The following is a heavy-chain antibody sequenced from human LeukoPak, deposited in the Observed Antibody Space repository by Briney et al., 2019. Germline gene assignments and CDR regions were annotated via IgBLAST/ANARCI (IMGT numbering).Heavy chain of an antibody. V-gene: IGHV4-4*07. D-gene: IGHD3-10*01. Sequence: PSETLSLTCTVSGGSISSYYWSWIRQPAGKGLEWIGRIYTSGSTNYNPSLKSRVTISADKSKNQFSLKLSSVTAADTAVYYCARDLYTSGSSHYYYYMAVWGNGTTVTVSS. CDR2: IYTSGST. J-gene: IGHJ6*03. CDR1: GGSISSYY. CDR3: ARDLYTSGSSHYYYYMAV.